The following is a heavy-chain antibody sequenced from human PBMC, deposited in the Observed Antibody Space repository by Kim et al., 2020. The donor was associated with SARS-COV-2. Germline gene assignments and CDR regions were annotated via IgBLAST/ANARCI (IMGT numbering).Heavy chain of an antibody. D-gene: IGHD3-22*01. Sequence: ASVKVSCKASGYTFYAYYIHWVRQAPGRGLEWLGRINPNGGGTSYSQKFQGRVTMTSDASTTTAYLELSSLTSDDTATYFCARDRSSDYFFVLGGQGTLVTVSS. CDR1: GYTFYAYY. CDR3: ARDRSSDYFFVL. CDR2: INPNGGGT. J-gene: IGHJ5*02. V-gene: IGHV1-2*06.